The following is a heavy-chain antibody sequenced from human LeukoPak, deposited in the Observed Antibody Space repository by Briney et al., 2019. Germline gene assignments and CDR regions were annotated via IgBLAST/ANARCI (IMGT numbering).Heavy chain of an antibody. J-gene: IGHJ4*02. CDR2: ISYDGSNK. CDR1: GFTFSSYA. CDR3: ARSSYYYDSSGPFDY. Sequence: GGSLRLSCAASGFTFSSYAMHWVRQAPGEGLEWVAVISYDGSNKYYADSVKGRFTISRDNSKNTLYLQMNSLRAEDTAVYYCARSSYYYDSSGPFDYWGQGTLVTVSS. D-gene: IGHD3-22*01. V-gene: IGHV3-30-3*01.